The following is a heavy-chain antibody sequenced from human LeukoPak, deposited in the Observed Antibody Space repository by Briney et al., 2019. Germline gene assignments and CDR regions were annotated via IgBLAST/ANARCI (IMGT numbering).Heavy chain of an antibody. D-gene: IGHD5-24*01. V-gene: IGHV1-18*01. CDR3: ARDWEMAITLSDY. CDR2: ISAYNGNT. CDR1: GYTFTSYG. Sequence: ASVKVTCKASGYTFTSYGISWVRQAPGQGREWMGWISAYNGNTNYAQKLQGRVPMTPDTPTSTAYMELRSLRSDHTAVYDCARDWEMAITLSDYWGQGTLVTVSS. J-gene: IGHJ4*02.